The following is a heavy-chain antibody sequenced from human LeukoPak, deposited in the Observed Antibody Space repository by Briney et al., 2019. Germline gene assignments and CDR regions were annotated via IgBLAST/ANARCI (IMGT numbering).Heavy chain of an antibody. CDR1: GGSISSHY. D-gene: IGHD2/OR15-2a*01. J-gene: IGHJ3*02. CDR3: ARGRVIGSGAFDI. V-gene: IGHV4-59*11. Sequence: SETLSLTCTVSGGSISSHYWSWVRQPPGKGLEWMGYICNSGSTNYNPSLKSRVTISLDTSKNQFSLKLSSVTAADTAVYYCARGRVIGSGAFDIWGQGTILTVSS. CDR2: ICNSGST.